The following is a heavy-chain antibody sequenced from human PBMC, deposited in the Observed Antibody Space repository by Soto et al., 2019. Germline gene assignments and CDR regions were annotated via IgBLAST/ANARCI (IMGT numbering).Heavy chain of an antibody. Sequence: PSETLSLTCSVSGGSISSSSYSWGWIRQPPGKGLEWIGFIHYSGSTNYNPSLKGRVTMSVDTSKNQFSLKLTSVNTADTAIYYCTRGGDPYKTGHWGQGTLVTVSS. CDR3: TRGGDPYKTGH. V-gene: IGHV4-61*05. D-gene: IGHD2-21*01. J-gene: IGHJ4*02. CDR2: IHYSGST. CDR1: GGSISSSSYS.